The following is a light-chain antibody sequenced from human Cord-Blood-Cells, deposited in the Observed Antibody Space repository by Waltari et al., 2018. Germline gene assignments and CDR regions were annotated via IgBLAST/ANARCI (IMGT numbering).Light chain of an antibody. CDR3: QQLNSYQWT. CDR2: AAS. Sequence: QLTQSPSPLSASVGDRDTITCRASQGISNYLAWYQQKPGKAPKLLIYAASTLQSGVPPRFSGSGSGTDFTLTISSLQPEDFATYYCQQLNSYQWTFGQGTKVEIK. J-gene: IGKJ1*01. CDR1: QGISNY. V-gene: IGKV1-9*01.